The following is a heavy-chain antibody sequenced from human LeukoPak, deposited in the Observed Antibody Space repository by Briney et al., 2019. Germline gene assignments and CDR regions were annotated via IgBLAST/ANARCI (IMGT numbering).Heavy chain of an antibody. CDR3: ARVRGYCSGGSCSRLFDY. D-gene: IGHD2-15*01. V-gene: IGHV4-61*01. J-gene: IGHJ4*02. CDR1: GGSVSSGSYY. Sequence: SETLSLTCTVSGGSVSSGSYYWSWIRQPPGKGLEWIGYIYYSGSTNYNPSLKSRVTISVDTSKNQFSLKLSSVTAADTAVYYCARVRGYCSGGSCSRLFDYWGQGTLVNVSS. CDR2: IYYSGST.